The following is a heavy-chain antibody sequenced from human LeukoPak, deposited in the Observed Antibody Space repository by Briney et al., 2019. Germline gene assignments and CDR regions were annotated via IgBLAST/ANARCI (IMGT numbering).Heavy chain of an antibody. CDR2: IYYMLNA. V-gene: IGHV4-59*11. CDR3: ASTYYYDSSGYYDY. D-gene: IGHD3-22*01. CDR1: GASMRDHY. J-gene: IGHJ4*02. Sequence: SETLSLTCAVSGASMRDHYWTWIRQPPGKGLEWIGNIYYMLNANSYNPSLKSRVSISMDTPGTQFSLKLNSVTAADTAVYYCASTYYYDSSGYYDYWGQGTLVTVSS.